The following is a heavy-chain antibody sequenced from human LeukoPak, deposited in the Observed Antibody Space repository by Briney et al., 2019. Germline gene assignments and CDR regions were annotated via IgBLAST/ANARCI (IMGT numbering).Heavy chain of an antibody. CDR1: GGSISSGSYY. CDR2: IYTSGST. J-gene: IGHJ4*02. D-gene: IGHD6-19*01. Sequence: PSETLSLTCTVSGGSISSGSYYWSWIRQPAGKGLEWIGRIYTSGSTNYSPSLKSRVTISVDTSKNQFSLKLSSVTAADTAVYYCARQGDGAVAGTVYFDYWGQGTLVTVSS. V-gene: IGHV4-61*02. CDR3: ARQGDGAVAGTVYFDY.